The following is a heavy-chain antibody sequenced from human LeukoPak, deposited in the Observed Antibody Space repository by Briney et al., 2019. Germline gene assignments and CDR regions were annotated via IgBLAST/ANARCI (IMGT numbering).Heavy chain of an antibody. J-gene: IGHJ6*02. D-gene: IGHD6-19*01. CDR1: GFTFSSYS. CDR2: ISYDGSNK. CDR3: AKAYSSGWSRHYGMDV. V-gene: IGHV3-30*18. Sequence: GGSLRLSCAVSGFTFSSYSMHWVRKAPGKGLEWVAVISYDGSNKYYADSVKGRFTISRDNSKNTLYLQMNSLRAEDTAVYYCAKAYSSGWSRHYGMDVWGQGTTVTVSS.